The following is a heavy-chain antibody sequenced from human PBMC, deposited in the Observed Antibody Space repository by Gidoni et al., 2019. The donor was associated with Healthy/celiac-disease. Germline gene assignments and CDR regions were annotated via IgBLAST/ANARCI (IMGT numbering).Heavy chain of an antibody. J-gene: IGHJ6*02. CDR1: GFTFDDYA. Sequence: EVQLVESGGGLVQHGRSLRLSCAASGFTFDDYAMHWVRQAPGKGLAWVSGISWNSGSIGYADSVKGRFTISRDNAKNSLYLQMNSLRAEDTALYYCAKDLAGYYDSSGYFYYGMDVWGQGTTVTVSS. CDR2: ISWNSGSI. D-gene: IGHD3-22*01. CDR3: AKDLAGYYDSSGYFYYGMDV. V-gene: IGHV3-9*01.